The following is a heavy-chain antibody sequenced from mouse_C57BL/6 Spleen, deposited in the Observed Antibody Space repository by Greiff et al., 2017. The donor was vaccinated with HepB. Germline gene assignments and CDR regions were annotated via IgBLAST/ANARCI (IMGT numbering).Heavy chain of an antibody. D-gene: IGHD2-1*01. CDR2: NDPENGDT. V-gene: IGHV14-4*01. J-gene: IGHJ4*01. Sequence: VQLQQSGAELVRPGASVKLSCTASGFNIKDDYMHWVKQRPEQGLEWIGWNDPENGDTEYASKFQGKATITADTSSNTAYLQLSSLTSEDTAVYYCTTRNYGNSYWGQGTSVTVSS. CDR1: GFNIKDDY. CDR3: TTRNYGNSY.